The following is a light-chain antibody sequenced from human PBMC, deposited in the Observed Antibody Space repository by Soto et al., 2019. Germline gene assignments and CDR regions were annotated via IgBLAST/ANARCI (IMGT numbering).Light chain of an antibody. Sequence: QSVLTQPRSVSGSPGQSVTISCTGTSSDVGGYNYVSWYQQHPRKAPKLMIYDVSKRPSGVPDRFSGSKSGNTASLTISGLQAEDEADYYCCSYAGSYTKVFGGGTKVTVL. CDR3: CSYAGSYTKV. CDR1: SSDVGGYNY. V-gene: IGLV2-11*01. J-gene: IGLJ2*01. CDR2: DVS.